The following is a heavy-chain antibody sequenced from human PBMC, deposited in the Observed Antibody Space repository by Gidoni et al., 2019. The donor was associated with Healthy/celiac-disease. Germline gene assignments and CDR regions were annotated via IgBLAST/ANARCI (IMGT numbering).Heavy chain of an antibody. CDR2: IRSKAYGGTT. V-gene: IGHV3-49*04. CDR1: GFTFGDYA. Sequence: EVQLVESVGGLVQPGRSLMLSCTASGFTFGDYAMSWVLQAPGKGLQWVGFIRSKAYGGTTEYAASVKGRFTISRDDSKSIAYLQMNSLKTEDTAVYYCTREYYYGSVDYWGQGTLVTVSS. CDR3: TREYYYGSVDY. J-gene: IGHJ4*02. D-gene: IGHD3-10*01.